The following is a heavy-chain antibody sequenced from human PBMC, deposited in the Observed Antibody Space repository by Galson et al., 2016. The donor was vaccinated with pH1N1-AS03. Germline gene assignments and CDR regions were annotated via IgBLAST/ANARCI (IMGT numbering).Heavy chain of an antibody. D-gene: IGHD3-10*01. V-gene: IGHV3-30*18. CDR3: AKEGSGSVSKFAFDI. CDR2: ISSHGKID. Sequence: SLRLSCAASGFIFSNRGMHWVRQAPGKGLEWVAVISSHGKIDYYADSVRGRFTVSRDNSNNTLYLQMDSLRAEDRAVYYRAKEGSGSVSKFAFDIWGQGTIVTVSS. CDR1: GFIFSNRG. J-gene: IGHJ3*02.